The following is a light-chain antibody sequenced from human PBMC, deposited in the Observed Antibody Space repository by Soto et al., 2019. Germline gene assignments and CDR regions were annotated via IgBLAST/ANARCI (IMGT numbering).Light chain of an antibody. CDR2: EVS. CDR3: ISYTGSSTSYV. CDR1: SSDVVSYDH. V-gene: IGLV2-14*01. Sequence: QSALAPPAPVSGSPGQSFTISCSGTSSDVVSYDHVAWYQQFPGKTPTLMIYEVSTRPSGVSSRFSGSKSGDTASLTISGLHAEDEADYYCISYTGSSTSYVFGSGTKVTVL. J-gene: IGLJ1*01.